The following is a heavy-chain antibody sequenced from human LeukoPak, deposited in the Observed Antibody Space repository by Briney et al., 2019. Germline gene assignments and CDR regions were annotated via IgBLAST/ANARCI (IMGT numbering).Heavy chain of an antibody. V-gene: IGHV3-23*01. D-gene: IGHD3-22*01. J-gene: IGHJ4*02. Sequence: GGSLRLSCAASGFTFSSYWMNWVRQAPGKGLEWVSAISGSGGSTYYADSVKGRFTISRDNSKNTLYLQMNSLRAEDTAVYYCAKDLGDSSGYYLYYFDYWGQGTLVTVSS. CDR2: ISGSGGST. CDR1: GFTFSSYW. CDR3: AKDLGDSSGYYLYYFDY.